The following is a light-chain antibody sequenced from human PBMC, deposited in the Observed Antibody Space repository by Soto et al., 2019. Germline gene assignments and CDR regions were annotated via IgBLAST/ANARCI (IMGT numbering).Light chain of an antibody. CDR3: QQYDNLPLT. CDR2: DAS. Sequence: DIQMTQSPSSLSASVGDRVTITCQASQDISNYLNWYQQKPGKAPKLLIYDASNLETGVPSRFXXXXXXXXXXFTISSLQPEDIATYYCQQYDNLPLTFGGGTKVEIK. V-gene: IGKV1-33*01. J-gene: IGKJ4*01. CDR1: QDISNY.